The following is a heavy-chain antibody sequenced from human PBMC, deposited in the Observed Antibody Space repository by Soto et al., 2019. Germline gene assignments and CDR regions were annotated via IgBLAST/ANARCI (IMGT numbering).Heavy chain of an antibody. V-gene: IGHV4-39*01. Sequence: ASETLSLTCTVSGGSISSSSYYWGGIRQPPGKGLEWIGSIYYSGSTYYNPSLKSRVTISVDTSKNHFPLKLSSVTAADTAVYYCARRPYSSSSWFDPWGQGTLVTVSS. CDR2: IYYSGST. CDR3: ARRPYSSSSWFDP. D-gene: IGHD6-6*01. CDR1: GGSISSSSYY. J-gene: IGHJ5*02.